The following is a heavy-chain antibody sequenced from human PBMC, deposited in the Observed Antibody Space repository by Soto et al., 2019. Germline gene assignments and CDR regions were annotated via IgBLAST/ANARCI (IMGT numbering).Heavy chain of an antibody. J-gene: IGHJ4*02. V-gene: IGHV3-74*01. CDR1: GFTFTDYW. D-gene: IGHD5-12*01. CDR2: INGDGSDT. CDR3: TRGRVQFGGYDHFAA. Sequence: EVQIVESGGGLVQPGGSLRLSCAASGFTFTDYWMHWVRQVPGMGLLCVSRINGDGSDTNYADSVEGRFTISRDNAKNTVYLRMDSLRAEDTAVYYCTRGRVQFGGYDHFAAWGQGTLVTVSS.